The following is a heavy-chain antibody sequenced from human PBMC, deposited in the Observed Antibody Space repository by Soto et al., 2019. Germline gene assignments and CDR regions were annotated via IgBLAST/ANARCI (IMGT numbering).Heavy chain of an antibody. CDR1: GVSFNSYG. V-gene: IGHV1-69*09. Sequence: QVQLLQSGTEVKRPGSSVKVSCRASGVSFNSYGFAWVRRAPGRGLEWVGKINPASQLRNYAQSLQGRVTITADTLTSTAHMELSGLTSEETAVYYCARMKLARLDHCGQGTLVTVSS. CDR3: ARMKLARLDH. J-gene: IGHJ4*02. CDR2: INPASQLR.